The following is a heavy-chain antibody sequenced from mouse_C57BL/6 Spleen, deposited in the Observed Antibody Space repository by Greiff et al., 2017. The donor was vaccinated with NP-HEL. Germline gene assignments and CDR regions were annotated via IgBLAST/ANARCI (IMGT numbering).Heavy chain of an antibody. CDR1: GFNIKDDY. Sequence: VQLQQSGAELVRPGASVKLSCTASGFNIKDDYMHWVKQRPEQGLEWIGWIDPENGDTEYASKFQGKATITADTSSNTAYLQLSSLTSEDTAVYYCTTSDSPFDYWGQGTTLTVSS. V-gene: IGHV14-4*01. CDR2: IDPENGDT. J-gene: IGHJ2*01. CDR3: TTSDSPFDY.